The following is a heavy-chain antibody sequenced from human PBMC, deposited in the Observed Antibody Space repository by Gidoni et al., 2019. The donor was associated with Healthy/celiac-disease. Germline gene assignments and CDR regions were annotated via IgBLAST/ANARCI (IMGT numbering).Heavy chain of an antibody. J-gene: IGHJ4*02. CDR2: INTNSGGT. Sequence: QLQLVQSGAEVKKPGASVKFTCKASGYTFTGYYMHWVRQAPGQGLEWMGRINTNSGGTNYAQKFQGRVNMTRDTSISKAYMELSRLRSDDTAVYYCARDLGVAAAGKPFDDWGQGTLVTVSS. CDR1: GYTFTGYY. CDR3: ARDLGVAAAGKPFDD. D-gene: IGHD6-13*01. V-gene: IGHV1-2*06.